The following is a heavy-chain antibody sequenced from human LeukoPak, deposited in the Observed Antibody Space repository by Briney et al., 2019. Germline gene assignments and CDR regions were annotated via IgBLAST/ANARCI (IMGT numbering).Heavy chain of an antibody. CDR2: ISSSSSTI. J-gene: IGHJ4*02. CDR3: AKEEVGTKTT. D-gene: IGHD1-26*01. V-gene: IGHV3-48*01. CDR1: GFTFSTYS. Sequence: GGSLTLSCAASGFTFSTYSMNWVRQAPGKGLEWVSYISSSSSTIYYADSVKGRFTISRDNAKNTLYLQMNSLRAEDTAVYYCAKEEVGTKTTWGQGTLVTVSS.